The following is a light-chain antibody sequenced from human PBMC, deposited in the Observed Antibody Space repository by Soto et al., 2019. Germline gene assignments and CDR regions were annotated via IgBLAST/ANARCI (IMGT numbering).Light chain of an antibody. J-gene: IGLJ2*01. V-gene: IGLV1-40*01. Sequence: QSVLTQPPSVSGAPGQRVTISCTGSSSNIGAGYDVHWYQQLPGTAPKLLIYGNTNRPSGVPDRFSASKSGTSASLAISGLQAEDEADYYCQSYESSLSGWIFGGGTQLTVL. CDR1: SSNIGAGYD. CDR2: GNT. CDR3: QSYESSLSGWI.